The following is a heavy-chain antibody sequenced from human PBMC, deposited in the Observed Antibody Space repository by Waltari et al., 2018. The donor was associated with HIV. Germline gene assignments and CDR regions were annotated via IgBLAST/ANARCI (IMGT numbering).Heavy chain of an antibody. Sequence: QDKLVQSGAEVKKPGASVRISCQTSLNTFDHYVIYWLRQAPGQSLQWLGWLHPRSDLPRYSPDIVDRVTITRDPAQHVIYVEISSLTSEDSAVYFCTSGPENGWFVDWGQGTLVSVS. D-gene: IGHD6-19*01. V-gene: IGHV1-8*01. CDR1: LNTFDHYV. CDR2: LHPRSDLP. CDR3: TSGPENGWFVD. J-gene: IGHJ4*02.